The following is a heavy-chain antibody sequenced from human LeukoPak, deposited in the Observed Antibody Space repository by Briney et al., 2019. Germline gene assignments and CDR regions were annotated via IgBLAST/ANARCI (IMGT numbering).Heavy chain of an antibody. Sequence: PGRSLRLSCAASGFTFSTFGIHWVRQAPGKGLEWVAAISPDGNNEYYIDSVKGRFTVSRDNSKNTIYLQMNSLRGEDLAVYYCAKVNNYDDYWGQGTLVTVSS. J-gene: IGHJ4*02. D-gene: IGHD1/OR15-1a*01. V-gene: IGHV3-30*18. CDR2: ISPDGNNE. CDR1: GFTFSTFG. CDR3: AKVNNYDDY.